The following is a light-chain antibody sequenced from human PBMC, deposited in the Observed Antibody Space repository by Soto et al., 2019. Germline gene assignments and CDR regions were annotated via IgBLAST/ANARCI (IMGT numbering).Light chain of an antibody. CDR2: AAS. CDR1: QSLASY. V-gene: IGKV1-39*01. CDR3: HQRQSWPRT. Sequence: DIQMTQSPSSLSASVGDRVTITCRASQSLASYLNWYQHKPGEAPTLLIFAASKLRSGVPSRFSATGSETDFTLTISDVQPEDFAVYYCHQRQSWPRTFGQGTK. J-gene: IGKJ1*01.